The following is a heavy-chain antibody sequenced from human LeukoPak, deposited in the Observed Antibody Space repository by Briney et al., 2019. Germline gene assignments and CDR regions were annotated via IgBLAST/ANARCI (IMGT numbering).Heavy chain of an antibody. V-gene: IGHV3-23*01. J-gene: IGHJ1*01. CDR3: AKDPSGRLPFVVVIGPYFQH. D-gene: IGHD2-21*01. CDR1: GFTFSSYA. Sequence: GGSLRLSCAASGFTFSSYAMSWVRQAPGKGLEWVSAISGSGGSTYYADSVKGRFTISRDNSKNTLYLQMNSLRAEDTAVYYCAKDPSGRLPFVVVIGPYFQHWGQGTLVPVSS. CDR2: ISGSGGST.